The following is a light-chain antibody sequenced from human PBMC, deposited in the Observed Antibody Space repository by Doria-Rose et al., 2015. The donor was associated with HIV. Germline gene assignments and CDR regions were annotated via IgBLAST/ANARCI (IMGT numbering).Light chain of an antibody. J-gene: IGKJ5*01. Sequence: TQSPSSLSASVGDRVTITCRASQDINTYLAWFQQKPGKAPKSLIYAASSLQSGVPSKFRGSGSETDFTLTTTSLKPEDFATYDCQQYKSYNITGCQGNRLEIK. CDR3: QQYKSYNIT. CDR1: QDINTY. CDR2: AAS. V-gene: IGKV1-16*02.